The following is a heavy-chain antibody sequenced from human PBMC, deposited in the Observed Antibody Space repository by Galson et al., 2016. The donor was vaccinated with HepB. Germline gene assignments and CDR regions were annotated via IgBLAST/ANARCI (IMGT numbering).Heavy chain of an antibody. Sequence: SLRLSCAASGFTFSSYSMSWVRQAPGRGLEWVSYISSSSSTIYYADSVKGRFIVSRDNSENTLYLQMNSLRADDTALYFCAREGYSSGHCGAFDIWGRGTVGAVSS. CDR2: ISSSSSTI. CDR3: AREGYSSGHCGAFDI. D-gene: IGHD6-19*01. CDR1: GFTFSSYS. J-gene: IGHJ3*02. V-gene: IGHV3-48*04.